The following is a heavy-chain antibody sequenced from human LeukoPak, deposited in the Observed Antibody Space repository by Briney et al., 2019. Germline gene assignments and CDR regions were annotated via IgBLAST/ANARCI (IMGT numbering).Heavy chain of an antibody. J-gene: IGHJ5*02. Sequence: SETLSLTCTVSGGSITSYYWSWIRQPPGKGLEWIGYIYYSGSTNYNPSLKSRVTISVDTSKNQFSLKLSSVTAADTAVYYCARLAGWFDPWGQGTLVTVSS. V-gene: IGHV4-59*12. CDR1: GGSITSYY. CDR3: ARLAGWFDP. CDR2: IYYSGST.